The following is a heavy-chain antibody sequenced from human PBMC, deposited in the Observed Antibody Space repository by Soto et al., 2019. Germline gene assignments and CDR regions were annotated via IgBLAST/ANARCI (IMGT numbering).Heavy chain of an antibody. Sequence: GGSLRLACAASGFTFASYAMSWVRQAPGKGLEWVSAISGSGGSTYYADSVKGRFTISRDNSKNTLYRQMNSLRAEDTAVYYCAKDSSDYSNYAPPDPSYYGMDVWGQGTTVTVSS. CDR3: AKDSSDYSNYAPPDPSYYGMDV. CDR1: GFTFASYA. V-gene: IGHV3-23*01. CDR2: ISGSGGST. J-gene: IGHJ6*02. D-gene: IGHD4-4*01.